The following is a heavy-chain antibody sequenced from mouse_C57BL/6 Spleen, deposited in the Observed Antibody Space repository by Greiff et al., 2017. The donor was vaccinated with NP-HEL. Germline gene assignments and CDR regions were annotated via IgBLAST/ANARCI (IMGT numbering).Heavy chain of an antibody. D-gene: IGHD1-1*01. V-gene: IGHV1-82*01. CDR3: ARVITTVVAGDAMDY. Sequence: QVQLQQSGPELVKPGASVKISCKASGYAFSSSWMNWVKQRPGKGLEWIGRIYPGDGDTNYNGKFKGKATLTADKSSSAAYMQLSSLTSEDSAVYFCARVITTVVAGDAMDYWGQGTSVTVSS. J-gene: IGHJ4*01. CDR1: GYAFSSSW. CDR2: IYPGDGDT.